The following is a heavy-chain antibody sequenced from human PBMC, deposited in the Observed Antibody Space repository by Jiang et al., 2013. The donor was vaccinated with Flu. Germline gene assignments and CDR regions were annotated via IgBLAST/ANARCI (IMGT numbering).Heavy chain of an antibody. Sequence: GPGLVKPSQTLSLTCTVSGGSISSGGYYWSWIRQHPGKGLEWIGYIYYSGSTYYNPSLKSLVTISVDTSKNQFSLKLSSVTAADTAVYYCARLQDDYVWGSYRPEEGWFDPWGQGTLVTVSS. CDR2: IYYSGST. J-gene: IGHJ5*02. V-gene: IGHV4-31*01. CDR3: ARLQDDYVWGSYRPEEGWFDP. CDR1: GGSISSGGYY. D-gene: IGHD3-16*02.